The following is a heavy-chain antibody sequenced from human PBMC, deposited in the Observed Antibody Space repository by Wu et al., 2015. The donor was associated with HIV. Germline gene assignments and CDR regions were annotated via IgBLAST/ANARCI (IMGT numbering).Heavy chain of an antibody. D-gene: IGHD1-7*01. CDR2: IIPMFKTP. Sequence: QVQLEQSGAEMKKPGSSMKVSCKASGGIFSNFGVSWVRQAPGHGPEWMGGIIPMFKTPNYAREFRGRVTITADESTSTIYLELRGLRSGDTAVYYCARXPRTTDRVDGTVGTTGSYGTDV. J-gene: IGHJ6*01. CDR1: GGIFSNFG. V-gene: IGHV1-69*12. CDR3: ARXPRTTDRVDGTVGTTGSYGTDV.